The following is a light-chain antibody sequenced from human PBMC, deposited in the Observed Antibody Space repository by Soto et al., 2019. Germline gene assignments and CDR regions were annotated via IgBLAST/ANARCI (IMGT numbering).Light chain of an antibody. Sequence: QSALTQPASVSGSPGQSITISCTGTSSDVGGYNYVSWYQQHPGKAPKLMIYEVSKRPSGVSNRFSGSKSGNTASLTISGLQAEDEADYYCSSYTSSSSFFGTGTKLTVL. CDR3: SSYTSSSSF. V-gene: IGLV2-14*01. CDR1: SSDVGGYNY. CDR2: EVS. J-gene: IGLJ1*01.